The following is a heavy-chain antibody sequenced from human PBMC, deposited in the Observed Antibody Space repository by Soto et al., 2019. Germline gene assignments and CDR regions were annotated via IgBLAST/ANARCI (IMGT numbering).Heavy chain of an antibody. CDR3: ARGAPTGWGYYYGMDV. CDR2: ISSSTNTI. J-gene: IGHJ6*02. V-gene: IGHV3-48*02. D-gene: IGHD1-26*01. CDR1: GFSFSSYS. Sequence: GSLRLSCVASGFSFSSYSMNWVRQAPGKGLEWVSYISSSTNTIYYADSVKGRFTISRDSVKNSLFLQMNSLRDEDTAVYYCARGAPTGWGYYYGMDVWGQGTTVTVSS.